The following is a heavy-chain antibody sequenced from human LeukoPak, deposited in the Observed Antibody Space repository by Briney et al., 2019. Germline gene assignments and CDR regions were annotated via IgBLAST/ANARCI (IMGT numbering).Heavy chain of an antibody. CDR3: AKGSYSTWSPFDY. D-gene: IGHD4-11*01. Sequence: GGSLRLSCAASGFTFSSYGMHWVRQAPGKGLEWVAVISYDGSNKYYADSVKGRFTISRDNSKNTLYLQMNSLRAEDTAVYYCAKGSYSTWSPFDYWGQGTLVTVSS. J-gene: IGHJ4*02. CDR2: ISYDGSNK. V-gene: IGHV3-30*18. CDR1: GFTFSSYG.